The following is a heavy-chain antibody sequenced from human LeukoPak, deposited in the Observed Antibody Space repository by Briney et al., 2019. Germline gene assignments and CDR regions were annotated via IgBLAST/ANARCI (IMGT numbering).Heavy chain of an antibody. Sequence: SETLSLTCTVSGASIRSYYWTWIRQPPGKGLEWMGSMYHDGYTNYNPSLKGRVTISVDTSENQFSLMLNSVTAADTAVYYCARDTRFYDTSGYFYFDYWGQGALVTVSS. D-gene: IGHD3-22*01. CDR2: MYHDGYT. CDR3: ARDTRFYDTSGYFYFDY. CDR1: GASIRSYY. J-gene: IGHJ4*02. V-gene: IGHV4-59*01.